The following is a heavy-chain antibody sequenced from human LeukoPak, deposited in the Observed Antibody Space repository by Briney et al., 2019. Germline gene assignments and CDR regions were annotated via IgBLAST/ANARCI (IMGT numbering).Heavy chain of an antibody. CDR1: GFTFSSYA. J-gene: IGHJ6*02. Sequence: GGSLRLSCAASGFTFSSYAMSWVRQAPGKGLEWVSSISSSSSYIYYADSVKGRFTISRDNAKNSLYLQMNSLRAEDTAVYYCARMDIVVVPAATPHYYYYYGMDVWGQGTTVTVSS. D-gene: IGHD2-2*03. V-gene: IGHV3-21*01. CDR2: ISSSSSYI. CDR3: ARMDIVVVPAATPHYYYYYGMDV.